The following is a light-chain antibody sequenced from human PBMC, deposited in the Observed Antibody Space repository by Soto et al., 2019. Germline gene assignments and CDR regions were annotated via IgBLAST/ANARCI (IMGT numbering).Light chain of an antibody. CDR2: DVS. Sequence: QSALTQPASVSGSPGQSIAISCTGTSSDVGSHDLVSWYQQQSGKVPKLIIYDVSSRPSGVSNRFSGSKSGNTASLTISGLQAEDEADYYCSSFTSTTTDVFGTGTQLTVL. CDR1: SSDVGSHDL. CDR3: SSFTSTTTDV. V-gene: IGLV2-14*02. J-gene: IGLJ1*01.